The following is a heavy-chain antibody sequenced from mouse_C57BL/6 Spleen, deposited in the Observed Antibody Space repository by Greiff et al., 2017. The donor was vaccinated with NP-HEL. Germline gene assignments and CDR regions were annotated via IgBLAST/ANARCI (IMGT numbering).Heavy chain of an antibody. Sequence: QVQLQQPGSELVKPGASVKLSCKASGYTFTSSWMHWVKQRPGRGLEWIGRIDPNSGGTKYNEKFKSKATLTVDKPSSTAYMTLRSLTSEDSAVYYSARGEFITGYFDVWGTGTTVTVSS. CDR1: GYTFTSSW. CDR3: ARGEFITGYFDV. J-gene: IGHJ1*03. D-gene: IGHD1-1*01. V-gene: IGHV1-72*01. CDR2: IDPNSGGT.